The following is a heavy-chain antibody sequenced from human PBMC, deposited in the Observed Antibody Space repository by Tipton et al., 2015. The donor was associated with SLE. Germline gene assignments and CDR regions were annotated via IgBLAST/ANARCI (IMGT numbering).Heavy chain of an antibody. CDR1: GFTFSSYA. D-gene: IGHD6-6*01. Sequence: SLRLSCAASGFTFSSYAMSWVRQAPGKGLEWVSAISGSGGSTYYADSVKGRFTISRDNSKNTLYLQMNSLRAEDTAVYYCARGYSSSSYYFDYWGQGTLVTVSS. CDR3: ARGYSSSSYYFDY. V-gene: IGHV3-23*01. CDR2: ISGSGGST. J-gene: IGHJ4*02.